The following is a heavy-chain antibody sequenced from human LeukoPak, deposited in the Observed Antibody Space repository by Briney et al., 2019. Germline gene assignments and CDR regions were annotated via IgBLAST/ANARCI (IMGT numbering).Heavy chain of an antibody. CDR1: GGSISSSSYY. V-gene: IGHV4-39*01. CDR2: IYYSGST. Sequence: PSETVSLTCTVSGGSISSSSYYWRWIRQPPGKGLEWIGSIYYSGSTYYNPSLKSRVTISVDTSKNQFSLRLSSVTAADTAVYYCARVVSYYDILTGYYEALHFDYWGQGTLVTVSS. CDR3: ARVVSYYDILTGYYEALHFDY. D-gene: IGHD3-9*01. J-gene: IGHJ4*02.